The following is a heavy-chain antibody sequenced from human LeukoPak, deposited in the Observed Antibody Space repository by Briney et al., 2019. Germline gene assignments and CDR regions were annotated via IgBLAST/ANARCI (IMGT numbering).Heavy chain of an antibody. Sequence: SETLSLTCTVSSGSISSDYWSWIRQPPGKGLEWIGYIHYSGTTNYNPSLKRRVTISVDSSKRQFSLKLSSVTAADTAVYYCATGGGNFEWDYYFDYWGQGILVTVSS. J-gene: IGHJ4*02. CDR3: ATGGGNFEWDYYFDY. CDR2: IHYSGTT. CDR1: SGSISSDY. D-gene: IGHD3-9*01. V-gene: IGHV4-59*01.